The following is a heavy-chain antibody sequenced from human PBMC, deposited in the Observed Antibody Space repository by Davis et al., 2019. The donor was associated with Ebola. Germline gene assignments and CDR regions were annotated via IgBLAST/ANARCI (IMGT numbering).Heavy chain of an antibody. J-gene: IGHJ6*02. D-gene: IGHD3-9*01. CDR2: IYYSGST. CDR3: ARDRDYDCLNDSFENYGMDV. Sequence: SETLSLTCSVSSYSIRRGYYCGWIRPPPGKGLAWFGNIYYSGSTYYNPSLKSRVTISIDTSKNHFSLRLSSVTAADTAVYYCARDRDYDCLNDSFENYGMDVWGQGTTVTVSS. V-gene: IGHV4-38-2*02. CDR1: SYSIRRGYY.